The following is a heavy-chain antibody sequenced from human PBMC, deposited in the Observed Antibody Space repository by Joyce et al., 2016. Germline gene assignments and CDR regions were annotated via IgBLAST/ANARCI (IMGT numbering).Heavy chain of an antibody. CDR2: INSGSISI. Sequence: EVQLVESGGGLVQPGGSLRLSCVGSGLTFSDYSMNWVRQAPGKGLEWVSYINSGSISIYYADSVKGRFTISRDNAKNSLYLQMNSRGAEDTAVYYCAVRAGTYSFDCWGQGTLVTVSS. D-gene: IGHD1-1*01. CDR1: GLTFSDYS. V-gene: IGHV3-48*04. J-gene: IGHJ4*02. CDR3: AVRAGTYSFDC.